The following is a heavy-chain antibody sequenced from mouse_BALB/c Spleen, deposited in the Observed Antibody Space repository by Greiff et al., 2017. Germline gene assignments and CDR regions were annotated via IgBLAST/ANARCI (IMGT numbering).Heavy chain of an antibody. CDR3: ARGNYRYDRDYFDY. J-gene: IGHJ2*01. CDR2: ISSGGST. Sequence: EVMLVESGGGLMKPGGSLKLSCAASGFTFSSYAMSWVRQTPEKRLEWVASISSGGSTYYPDSVKGRFTISRDNARNILYLQMSSLRSEDTAMYYCARGNYRYDRDYFDYWGQGTTLTVSS. CDR1: GFTFSSYA. V-gene: IGHV5-6-5*01. D-gene: IGHD2-14*01.